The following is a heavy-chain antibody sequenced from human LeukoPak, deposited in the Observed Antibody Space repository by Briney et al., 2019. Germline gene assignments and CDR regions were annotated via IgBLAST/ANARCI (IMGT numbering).Heavy chain of an antibody. CDR3: ARDTTLASGMQY. CDR1: GGSISTFS. J-gene: IGHJ4*02. D-gene: IGHD1-14*01. CDR2: IYIKST. Sequence: PSETLSLTCTVSGGSISTFSLSWIRQFPGKGLEWIGSIYIKSTNYNPSLKSRVAISVDTSKNQFSLRLDSVTTADTAVYYCARDTTLASGMQYWGQGTLVTVSS. V-gene: IGHV4-59*01.